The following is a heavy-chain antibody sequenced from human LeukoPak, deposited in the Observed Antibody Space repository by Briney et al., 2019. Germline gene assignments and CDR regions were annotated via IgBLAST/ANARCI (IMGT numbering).Heavy chain of an antibody. J-gene: IGHJ6*03. CDR3: VRQVADYFYYYMDV. D-gene: IGHD2-15*01. CDR2: IYFSETT. CDR1: GGSVSSTNYY. Sequence: SETLSLTCTVSGGSVSSTNYYWGWVRQPPGKGLEWIGAIYFSETTYYNPSLKSRITISLDTSKNQFSLKLSSVTAADTAIYYFVRQVADYFYYYMDVWGKGTSVTVTS. V-gene: IGHV4-39*01.